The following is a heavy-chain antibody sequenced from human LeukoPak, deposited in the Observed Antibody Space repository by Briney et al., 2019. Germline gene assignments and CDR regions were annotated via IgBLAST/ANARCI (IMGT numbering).Heavy chain of an antibody. Sequence: PSETLSLTCAVYGESFSGYYWTWIRQTPGKGLEWIGEIHYSGAINHNPFLKSRVTISVDTSKNQFSLKLTFLTAADAAVYYCARGIRELQLKYYHYYYYMDVWGKGTTVTVSS. D-gene: IGHD3-10*01. V-gene: IGHV4-34*01. CDR1: GESFSGYY. CDR2: IHYSGAI. CDR3: ARGIRELQLKYYHYYYYMDV. J-gene: IGHJ6*03.